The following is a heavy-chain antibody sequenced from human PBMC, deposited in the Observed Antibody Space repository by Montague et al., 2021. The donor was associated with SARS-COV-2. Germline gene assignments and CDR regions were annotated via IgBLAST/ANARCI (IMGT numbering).Heavy chain of an antibody. Sequence: SETLSLTCTVSGGSISSGTWWTWVRRPPGRGLEWIGEISHSGGTNYNPSLQSRVTISVDKSKNQFSLNLNSVTAADTAVYYCARLSSDIGGYFWFDPWGQGTLVTVSS. J-gene: IGHJ5*02. D-gene: IGHD1-26*01. CDR1: GGSISSGTW. V-gene: IGHV4-4*02. CDR3: ARLSSDIGGYFWFDP. CDR2: ISHSGGT.